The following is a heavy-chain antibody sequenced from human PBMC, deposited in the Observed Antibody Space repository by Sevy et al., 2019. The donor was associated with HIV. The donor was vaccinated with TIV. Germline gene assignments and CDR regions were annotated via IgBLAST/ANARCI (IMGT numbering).Heavy chain of an antibody. Sequence: ASVKVSCKASGYTFTGYYMHWVRQAPGQGLEWMGWINPNSGGTNYAQKFQGRVTMTRDTSISPAYMELSRLRSDDTALYYCARDFFPPDFWSGYYSKGCLFDPWGQGTLVTVSS. J-gene: IGHJ5*02. D-gene: IGHD3-3*01. V-gene: IGHV1-2*02. CDR3: ARDFFPPDFWSGYYSKGCLFDP. CDR1: GYTFTGYY. CDR2: INPNSGGT.